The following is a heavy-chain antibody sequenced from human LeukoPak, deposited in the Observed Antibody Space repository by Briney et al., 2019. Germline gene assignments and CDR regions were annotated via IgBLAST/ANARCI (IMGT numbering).Heavy chain of an antibody. D-gene: IGHD3-10*01. CDR2: INHSGGT. V-gene: IGHV4-34*01. Sequence: PSETLSLTCAVYGGSFSGYYWSWIRQPPGKGLEWIGEINHSGGTNYNPSLKSRVTISVDTSKNQFSLKLSSVTAADTAVYYCARGAGSYYNEDDYWGQGTLVTVSS. J-gene: IGHJ4*02. CDR3: ARGAGSYYNEDDY. CDR1: GGSFSGYY.